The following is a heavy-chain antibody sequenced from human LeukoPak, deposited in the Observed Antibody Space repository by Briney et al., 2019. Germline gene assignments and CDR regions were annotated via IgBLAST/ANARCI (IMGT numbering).Heavy chain of an antibody. Sequence: GASVKVSCKASGYTFTGYYMHWVRQAPGQGLEWMGWINPNSGGTNYAQKFQGRVTMTRDTSIRTAYMEMSRLRSDDTAVYYCARDLRYYDFWSGWNYYYYGMDVWGQGTTVTVSS. CDR2: INPNSGGT. CDR1: GYTFTGYY. J-gene: IGHJ6*02. V-gene: IGHV1-2*02. CDR3: ARDLRYYDFWSGWNYYYYGMDV. D-gene: IGHD3-3*01.